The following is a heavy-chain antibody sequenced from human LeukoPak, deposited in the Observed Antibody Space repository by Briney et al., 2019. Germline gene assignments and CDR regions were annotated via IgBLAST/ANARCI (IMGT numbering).Heavy chain of an antibody. J-gene: IGHJ4*02. V-gene: IGHV3-7*01. CDR3: ARIYGGNSYYFDY. CDR1: GLTFSNAW. CDR2: IKQDGSEI. Sequence: PGGSLRLSCAASGLTFSNAWMSWVRQAPGKGLEWVANIKQDGSEIYYVDSVKGRFTISRDNAKNSLYLQMNSLRAEDTAVYYCARIYGGNSYYFDYWGQGILVTVSS. D-gene: IGHD4-23*01.